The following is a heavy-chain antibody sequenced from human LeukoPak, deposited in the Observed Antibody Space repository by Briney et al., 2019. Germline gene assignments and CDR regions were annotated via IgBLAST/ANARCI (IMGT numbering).Heavy chain of an antibody. Sequence: SVKVSSKASGYTFTGYYMHWVRQAPGQGLEWMGGIIPIFGTANYAQKFQGRVTITTDESTSTAYMELSSLRSEDTAVYYCARDHLRSGSYYVFRALGYWGQGPLVTVSS. D-gene: IGHD1-26*01. CDR1: GYTFTGYY. J-gene: IGHJ4*02. CDR2: IIPIFGTA. V-gene: IGHV1-69*05. CDR3: ARDHLRSGSYYVFRALGY.